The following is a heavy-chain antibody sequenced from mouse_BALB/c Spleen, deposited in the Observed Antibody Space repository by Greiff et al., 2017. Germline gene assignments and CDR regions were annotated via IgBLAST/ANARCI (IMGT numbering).Heavy chain of an antibody. Sequence: EVKLVESGGGLVQPGGSLKLSCAASGFTFSSYGMSWVRQTPDKRLELVATINSNGGSTYYPDSVKGRFTISRDNAKNTLYLQMSSLKSEDTAMYYCARGGYDWFAYWGQGTLVTVSA. J-gene: IGHJ3*01. D-gene: IGHD3-1*01. CDR1: GFTFSSYG. V-gene: IGHV5-6-3*01. CDR3: ARGGYDWFAY. CDR2: INSNGGST.